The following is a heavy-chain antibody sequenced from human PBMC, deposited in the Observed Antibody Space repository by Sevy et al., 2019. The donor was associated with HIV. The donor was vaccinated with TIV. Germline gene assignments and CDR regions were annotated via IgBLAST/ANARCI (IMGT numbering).Heavy chain of an antibody. J-gene: IGHJ6*02. D-gene: IGHD3-16*02. CDR1: GFSFSRSP. CDR2: MSYNGNKK. Sequence: GGSLRLSCAASGFSFSRSPMHWVRQAPGKGLEWVAVMSYNGNKKYNGDSVKGRFTISRDDSRSMLYLQMNSLRPEDTAVYYCAREGVLIGGVIVSYGMDVWGQGTRSPSP. V-gene: IGHV3-30*04. CDR3: AREGVLIGGVIVSYGMDV.